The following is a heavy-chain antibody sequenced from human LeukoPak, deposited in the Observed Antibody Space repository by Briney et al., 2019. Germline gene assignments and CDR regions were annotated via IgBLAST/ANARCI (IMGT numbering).Heavy chain of an antibody. J-gene: IGHJ4*02. CDR2: ISGSGGST. V-gene: IGHV3-23*01. CDR1: GFTFSSYA. CDR3: ARDSTGSGYDWGGFDY. D-gene: IGHD5-12*01. Sequence: GGSLRLSCAASGFTFSSYAMSWVRQAPGKGLEWVSAISGSGGSTYYADSVKGRFTISRHNSKNTLYLQMNSLRAEDTAVYYCARDSTGSGYDWGGFDYWGQGTLVTVSS.